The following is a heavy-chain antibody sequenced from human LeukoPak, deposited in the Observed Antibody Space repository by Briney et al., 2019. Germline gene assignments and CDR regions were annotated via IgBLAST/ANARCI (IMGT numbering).Heavy chain of an antibody. CDR2: IWYDGRNK. CDR1: GFTFSSYG. V-gene: IGHV3-33*01. D-gene: IGHD3-3*01. J-gene: IGHJ6*02. CDR3: ARDTTYYDFWNYYGMDV. Sequence: GGSLRLSCAASGFTFSSYGMHCVRQAPGKGLEWVAVIWYDGRNKYYADSVKGRFTISRDNSKNTLYLQMNSLRAEDTAVYYCARDTTYYDFWNYYGMDVWGQGTTVTVSS.